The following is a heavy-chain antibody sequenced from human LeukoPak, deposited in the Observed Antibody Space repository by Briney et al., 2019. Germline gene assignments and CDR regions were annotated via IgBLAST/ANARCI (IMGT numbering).Heavy chain of an antibody. Sequence: GASVEVSCKASGYTFTSYAISWVRQAPGQGLEWMGRISTYNANTNYAQNLQGRVTMTTDTSTSTAYMELRSLRSDDTAVYYCARDKAAAGSYDYWGQGTLVTVSS. V-gene: IGHV1-18*01. CDR1: GYTFTSYA. D-gene: IGHD6-13*01. CDR3: ARDKAAAGSYDY. CDR2: ISTYNANT. J-gene: IGHJ4*02.